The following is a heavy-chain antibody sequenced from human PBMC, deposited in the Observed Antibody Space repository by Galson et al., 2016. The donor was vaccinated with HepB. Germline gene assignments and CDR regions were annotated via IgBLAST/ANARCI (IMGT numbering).Heavy chain of an antibody. CDR2: IIPIFGTA. D-gene: IGHD3-3*01. CDR3: ARDDDFWRFDP. J-gene: IGHJ5*02. Sequence: SVKVSCKASGYTFSSYAVTWVRQAPGQGLEWMGGIIPIFGTANYAQKFQGRVTITADESTSTAYMELSSLGSEDTAVYYCARDDDFWRFDPWGQGTPVTVSS. CDR1: GYTFSSYA. V-gene: IGHV1-69*13.